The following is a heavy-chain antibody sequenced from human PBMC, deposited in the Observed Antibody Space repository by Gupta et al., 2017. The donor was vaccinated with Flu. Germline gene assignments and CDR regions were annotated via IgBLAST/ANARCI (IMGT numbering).Heavy chain of an antibody. Sequence: QVQLQESGPGLVKPSETLSLPCTVSGGSISSYYWSWIRQPAGKGLEWIGRIYTSGSTNYNPSLKSRVTMSVDTSKNQFSLKLSSVTAADTAVYYCARDPYGEWELLEVGLNYFDYWGQGTLVTVSS. J-gene: IGHJ4*02. CDR1: GGSISSYY. V-gene: IGHV4-4*07. CDR2: IYTSGST. CDR3: ARDPYGEWELLEVGLNYFDY. D-gene: IGHD1-26*01.